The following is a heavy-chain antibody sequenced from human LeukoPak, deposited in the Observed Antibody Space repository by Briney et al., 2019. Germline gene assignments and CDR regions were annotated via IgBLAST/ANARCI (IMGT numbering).Heavy chain of an antibody. CDR1: GGSFSGYY. J-gene: IGHJ4*02. CDR2: INHSGST. CDR3: ARGRVTYDSSGYDY. V-gene: IGHV4-34*01. Sequence: SETLSLTCAVYGGSFSGYYWSWMRQPPGKGLEWIGEINHSGSTNYNPSLKSRVTISVDTSKNQFSLKLSSVTAADTAVYYCARGRVTYDSSGYDYWGQGTLVTVSS. D-gene: IGHD3-22*01.